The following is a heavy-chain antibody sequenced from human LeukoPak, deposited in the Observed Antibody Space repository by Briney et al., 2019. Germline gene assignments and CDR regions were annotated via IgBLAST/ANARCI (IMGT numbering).Heavy chain of an antibody. V-gene: IGHV3-21*01. CDR3: ARVSTVTRLGFDY. CDR2: ISSSSSYI. CDR1: GFTFSSYS. Sequence: GGSLRLSYAASGFTFSSYSMNWVRQAPGKGLEWVSSISSSSSYIYYADSVKGRFTISRDNAKNSLYLQMNSLRAEDTAVYYCARVSTVTRLGFDYWGQGTLVTVSS. D-gene: IGHD4-17*01. J-gene: IGHJ4*02.